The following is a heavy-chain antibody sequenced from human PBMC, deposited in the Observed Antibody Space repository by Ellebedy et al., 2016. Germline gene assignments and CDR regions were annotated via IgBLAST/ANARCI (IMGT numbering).Heavy chain of an antibody. CDR1: GYTFTSYT. Sequence: ASVKVSCKASGYTFTSYTMHWVRQAPGQRLEWMGRINAGNGNTKYSQKFQGRVTITRDTSSSTAYMELSSLRSEDTAVYYCARVGYGDYYFDYWGQGTLVTVSS. D-gene: IGHD4-17*01. J-gene: IGHJ4*02. CDR2: INAGNGNT. CDR3: ARVGYGDYYFDY. V-gene: IGHV1-3*01.